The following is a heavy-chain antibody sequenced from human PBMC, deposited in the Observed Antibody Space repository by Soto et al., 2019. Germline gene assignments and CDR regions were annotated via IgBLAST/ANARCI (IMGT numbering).Heavy chain of an antibody. CDR3: ARGRQWLRLGWFDP. CDR1: GGSFSGYY. Sequence: QVQLQQWGAGLLKPSETLSLTCAVYGGSFSGYYWSWIRQPPGKGLEWIGEINHSGSTNYNPSLTRRVTISVDTSKNQFSLKLSSVTAADTAVYYCARGRQWLRLGWFDPWGQGTLVTVSS. V-gene: IGHV4-34*01. CDR2: INHSGST. D-gene: IGHD5-12*01. J-gene: IGHJ5*02.